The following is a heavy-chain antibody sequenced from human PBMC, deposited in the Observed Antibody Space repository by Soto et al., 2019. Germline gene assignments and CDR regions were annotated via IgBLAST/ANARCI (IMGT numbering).Heavy chain of an antibody. D-gene: IGHD5-18*01. CDR2: SNHDGNT. J-gene: IGHJ4*02. V-gene: IGHV4-34*01. CDR1: GGSFSGYY. Sequence: QVQLQQWGAGLLKPSETLSLTCAVYGGSFSGYYWSWIRQPPGKGLEWIGESNHDGNTNYNPTLKIRVSMSVDPSKNQFSLRLSSVTAAATAVYYCARVRIAGVTTDWGQGTLVLVSS. CDR3: ARVRIAGVTTD.